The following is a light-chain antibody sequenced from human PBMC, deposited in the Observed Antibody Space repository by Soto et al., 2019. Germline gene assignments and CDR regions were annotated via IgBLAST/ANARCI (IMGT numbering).Light chain of an antibody. CDR2: DAS. Sequence: ALQLTQSPPSLSASVGDRVTITCRASQGISSALAWYQQKPGKAPKVLMYDASSMESGVPSRFSGSGSGTDFTLTISSLQPEDFATYYCQQFNSDPFTFGPGTKVDIK. CDR3: QQFNSDPFT. J-gene: IGKJ3*01. V-gene: IGKV1-13*02. CDR1: QGISSA.